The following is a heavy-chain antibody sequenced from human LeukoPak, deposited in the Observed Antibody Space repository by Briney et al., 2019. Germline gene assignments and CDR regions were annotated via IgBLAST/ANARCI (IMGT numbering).Heavy chain of an antibody. CDR1: GYTFTSYG. D-gene: IGHD4-11*01. V-gene: IGHV1-18*01. J-gene: IGHJ3*02. Sequence: ASVKVSCKASGYTFTSYGISWVRQAPGQGFEWMGWISAYNGNTNYGQKLQGRVTMTTDTSTSTAYMELRSLRSDDTAVYYCAREHYTRGALDIWGQGTMVTVSS. CDR3: AREHYTRGALDI. CDR2: ISAYNGNT.